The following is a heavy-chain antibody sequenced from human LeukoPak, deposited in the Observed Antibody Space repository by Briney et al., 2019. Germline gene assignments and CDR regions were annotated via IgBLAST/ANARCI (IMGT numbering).Heavy chain of an antibody. V-gene: IGHV4-59*01. Sequence: SETLSLTCTVSGGSISSYYWSWIRKPPGKGLEWIGYIYYSGSTNYNPSLKSRVTISVDTSKNQFSLKLSSVTAADTAVYYCASYSSSWYPSYYYMDVWGKGTTVTVSS. CDR2: IYYSGST. J-gene: IGHJ6*03. CDR3: ASYSSSWYPSYYYMDV. D-gene: IGHD6-13*01. CDR1: GGSISSYY.